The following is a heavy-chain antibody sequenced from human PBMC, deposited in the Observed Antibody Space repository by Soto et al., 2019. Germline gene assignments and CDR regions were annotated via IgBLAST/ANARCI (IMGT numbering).Heavy chain of an antibody. CDR2: VLEDGRQK. V-gene: IGHV3-7*05. Sequence: GGSLSLSCAASGFTFGSYSMGWVRQAPGRGLEWVATVLEDGRQKFYMDSVKGRFSISRDNAKNSVYLQMSSLRVEDTAVHRCVRMGHDYRGQGSLVTVSS. J-gene: IGHJ4*02. CDR1: GFTFGSYS. CDR3: VRMGHDY. D-gene: IGHD3-16*01.